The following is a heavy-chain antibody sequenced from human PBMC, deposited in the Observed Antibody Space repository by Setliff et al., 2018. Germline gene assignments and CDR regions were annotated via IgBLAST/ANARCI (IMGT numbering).Heavy chain of an antibody. CDR2: ISAYNGNT. CDR3: ARSSTVVTYPRVDY. Sequence: GASVKVSCKASGYTFTSYGISWVRQAPGQGLEWMGWISAYNGNTNYAQKLQGRVAMTTDTSTSTAYMELRSLRSDDTAVYYCARSSTVVTYPRVDYWGQGTLVTVSS. V-gene: IGHV1-18*01. J-gene: IGHJ4*02. CDR1: GYTFTSYG. D-gene: IGHD2-15*01.